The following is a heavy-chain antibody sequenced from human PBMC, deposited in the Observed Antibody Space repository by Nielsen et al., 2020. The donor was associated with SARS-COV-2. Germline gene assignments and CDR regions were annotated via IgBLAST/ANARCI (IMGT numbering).Heavy chain of an antibody. CDR1: GFTFSSYW. Sequence: GGSLRLSCAASGFTFSSYWMHWVRQAPGKGLVWVSRINSDGSSTSYADSVKGRFTISRDNAKNTLYLQMNSLRAEDTAVYYCARRATVTQPFDYWGQGTLVTVSS. D-gene: IGHD4-11*01. J-gene: IGHJ4*02. CDR3: ARRATVTQPFDY. CDR2: INSDGSST. V-gene: IGHV3-74*01.